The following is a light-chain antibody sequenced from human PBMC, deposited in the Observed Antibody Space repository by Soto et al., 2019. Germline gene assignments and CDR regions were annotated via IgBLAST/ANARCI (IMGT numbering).Light chain of an antibody. J-gene: IGLJ1*01. CDR3: CSYAGTNTFV. CDR1: SSDVGSYNL. V-gene: IGLV2-23*01. CDR2: EGN. Sequence: QSALTQPASVSGSPGQSITISYTGTSSDVGSYNLVSWYQQHPGKAPKLMIYEGNKWPSGVSNRFAGSKSANTASLTISGLQTEDEADYYCCSYAGTNTFVFGTASKLTVL.